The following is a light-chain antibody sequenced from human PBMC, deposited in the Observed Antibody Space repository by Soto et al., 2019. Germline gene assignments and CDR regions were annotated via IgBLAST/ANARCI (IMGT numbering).Light chain of an antibody. CDR2: ASS. Sequence: DIQMTQSPSSVSASVGDRVTITCRASQGIGNWLAWYQQKPRKAPKLLIYASSNLQSEVPSRFSGTGSWTDFTRTINSLQPEDFATYYCQHYNRFPLTFGGGTKVEIK. CDR3: QHYNRFPLT. J-gene: IGKJ4*01. V-gene: IGKV1-12*01. CDR1: QGIGNW.